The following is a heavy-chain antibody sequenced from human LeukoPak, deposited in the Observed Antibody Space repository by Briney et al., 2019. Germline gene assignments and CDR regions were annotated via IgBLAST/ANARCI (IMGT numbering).Heavy chain of an antibody. CDR1: GFSFDDYT. CDR3: AKSSPRLVSDYYYYMDV. CDR2: ISWDGIST. D-gene: IGHD2/OR15-2a*01. Sequence: GSLRLSCAASGFSFDDYTMHWVRQAPGKGLEWVSLISWDGISTYYADSVKGRFTISRDNSKNSLFLQMNSLTTEDTALYYCAKSSPRLVSDYYYYMDVWGKGTTVTVSS. J-gene: IGHJ6*03. V-gene: IGHV3-43*01.